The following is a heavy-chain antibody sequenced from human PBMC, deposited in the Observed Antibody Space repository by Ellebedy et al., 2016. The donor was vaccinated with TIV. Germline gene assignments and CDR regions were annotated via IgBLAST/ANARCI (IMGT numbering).Heavy chain of an antibody. V-gene: IGHV3-48*02. CDR3: ARVRGTYAYGMDV. CDR2: IGTTGNTV. Sequence: GESLKLSCAASGLTFSSHSMNWVRQAPGKGLEWVSCIGTTGNTVYYADSVKGRFTISRDNAMNSLYLEMNSLRDEDTAVYYCARVRGTYAYGMDVWGQGTTVTVS. J-gene: IGHJ6*02. CDR1: GLTFSSHS. D-gene: IGHD3-16*01.